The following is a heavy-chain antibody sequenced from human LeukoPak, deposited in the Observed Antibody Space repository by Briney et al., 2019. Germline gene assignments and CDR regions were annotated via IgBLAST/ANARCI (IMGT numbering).Heavy chain of an antibody. D-gene: IGHD6-19*01. J-gene: IGHJ4*02. CDR3: AWDRGSGGMAGAYY. V-gene: IGHV3-33*01. CDR2: IWDDGSNR. CDR1: GFTFSTYA. Sequence: GGSLRLSCAASGFTFSTYAMHWVRRAPGKGLEWVAVIWDDGSNRYYADSVNGRFTVSRDNSQTTLHLQMNSLRVGDRAVYNGAWDRGSGGMAGAYYWGERALVSVSS.